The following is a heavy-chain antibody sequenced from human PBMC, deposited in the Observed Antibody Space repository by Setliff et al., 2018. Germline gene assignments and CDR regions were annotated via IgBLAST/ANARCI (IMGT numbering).Heavy chain of an antibody. CDR1: GFTFSSYG. CDR3: AKGRVGATIGGSFDY. CDR2: IRYDGSNK. Sequence: GGSLRLSCAASGFTFSSYGVHWVRQAPGKGLEWVAFIRYDGSNKYYADSVKGRFTISRDNPKNTLYLQMNSLRAEDTAVYYCAKGRVGATIGGSFDYWGQGTLVTVSS. D-gene: IGHD1-26*01. V-gene: IGHV3-30*02. J-gene: IGHJ4*02.